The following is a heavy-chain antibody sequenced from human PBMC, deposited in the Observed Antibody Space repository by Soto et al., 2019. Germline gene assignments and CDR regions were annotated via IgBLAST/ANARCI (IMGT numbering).Heavy chain of an antibody. Sequence: EVQLMESGGGLVQPGGSLRLSCRTSGFTLGQYWMRWVRQAPGKGLVWVSGIHGNGSTVLYADSVKGRLTISRDNAKNTLYRQMNRPRVEGTAVYGCARDYGDYPGGGDQGGQGTAVTASS. CDR1: GFTLGQYW. D-gene: IGHD4-17*01. V-gene: IGHV3-74*01. CDR2: IHGNGSTV. J-gene: IGHJ4*02. CDR3: ARDYGDYPGGGDQ.